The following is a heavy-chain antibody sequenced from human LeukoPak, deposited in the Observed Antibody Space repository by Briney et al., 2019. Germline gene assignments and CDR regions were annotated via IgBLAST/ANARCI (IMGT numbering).Heavy chain of an antibody. CDR3: ARQAAAVSWFDP. Sequence: SETLSLTCTVSGGSINNTLFYWGWIRQPPGKGLEWIGTVYYDGINYSSPSLKSRVATSVDTSKNQFSLKLSSVAAADTAVYYCARQAAAVSWFDPWGQGTLVTVSS. CDR1: GGSINNTLFY. V-gene: IGHV4-39*07. CDR2: VYYDGIN. J-gene: IGHJ5*02. D-gene: IGHD6-13*01.